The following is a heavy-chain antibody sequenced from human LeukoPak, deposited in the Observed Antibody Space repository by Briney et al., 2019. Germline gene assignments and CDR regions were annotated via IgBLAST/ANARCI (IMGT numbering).Heavy chain of an antibody. CDR3: ARDWSGGYFDY. D-gene: IGHD3-16*01. J-gene: IGHJ4*02. CDR1: GYTFTVYY. Sequence: GASVKVSCKASGYTFTVYYMHWVRQAPGQGLEWMGWINPNSGGTNYAQKSQGRVTMTRDTSISTAYMELSRLRSDDTVVYYCARDWSGGYFDYWGQGTLVTVSS. V-gene: IGHV1-2*02. CDR2: INPNSGGT.